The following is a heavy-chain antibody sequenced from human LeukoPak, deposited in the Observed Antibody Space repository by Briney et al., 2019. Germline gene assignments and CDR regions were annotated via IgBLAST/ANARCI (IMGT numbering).Heavy chain of an antibody. CDR1: GGSISSGSYY. V-gene: IGHV4-39*07. J-gene: IGHJ4*02. D-gene: IGHD6-13*01. CDR2: IYYSGST. Sequence: SQTLSLTCTVSGGSISSGSYYWSWIRQPPGKGLEWIGSIYYSGSTYYNPSLKSRVTISVDTSKNQFSLKLSSVTAADTAVYYCASDYQYSSSWYQFGYWGQGTLVTVSS. CDR3: ASDYQYSSSWYQFGY.